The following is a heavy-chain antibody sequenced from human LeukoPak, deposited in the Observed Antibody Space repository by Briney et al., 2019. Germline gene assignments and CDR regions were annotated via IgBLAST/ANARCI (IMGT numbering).Heavy chain of an antibody. D-gene: IGHD3-10*01. V-gene: IGHV3-7*01. CDR2: INQDGSDK. Sequence: GGALRLSCAASGFNFTKYWMTGVRQAPGKGLEWGANINQDGSDKYYVDSVEGGFTISRDTAKNSLYLQRSSLRAEDTAVFYCARINFGAFDIWGEGTMVTVSS. CDR1: GFNFTKYW. J-gene: IGHJ3*02. CDR3: ARINFGAFDI.